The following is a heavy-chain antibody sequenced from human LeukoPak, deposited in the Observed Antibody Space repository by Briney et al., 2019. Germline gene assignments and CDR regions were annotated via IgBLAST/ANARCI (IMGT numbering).Heavy chain of an antibody. V-gene: IGHV3-30*18. D-gene: IGHD3-10*01. CDR1: GFTFSSYG. CDR2: ISYDGSNK. CDR3: AKDIDYYGSGSYLNSDY. J-gene: IGHJ4*02. Sequence: GRSLRLSCAASGFTFSSYGMHWVRQAPGKGLEWVAVISYDGSNKYYADSVKGRFTISRDNSKNTLYLQMNSLRAEDTAVYYCAKDIDYYGSGSYLNSDYWGQGTLVTVSS.